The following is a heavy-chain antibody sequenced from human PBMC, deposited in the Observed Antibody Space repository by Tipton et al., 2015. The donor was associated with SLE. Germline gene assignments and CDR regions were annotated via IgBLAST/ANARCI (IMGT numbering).Heavy chain of an antibody. D-gene: IGHD6-13*01. CDR3: ARGGRYSSSWTGFDY. CDR2: IYYSGST. CDR1: GGSISSGGYY. J-gene: IGHJ4*02. V-gene: IGHV4-31*03. Sequence: TLSLTCTVSGGSISSGGYYWSWIRQHPGKGLEWIGYIYYSGSTYYNPSLKSRVTISVDTSKNQFSLKLSSVTAADTAVYYCARGGRYSSSWTGFDYWGQGTLVTVSS.